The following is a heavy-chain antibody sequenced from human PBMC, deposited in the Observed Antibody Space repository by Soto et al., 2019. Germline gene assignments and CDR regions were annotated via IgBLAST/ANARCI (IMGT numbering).Heavy chain of an antibody. D-gene: IGHD4-17*01. CDR1: GGSMSSNY. Sequence: XATLSLTCTVSGGSMSSNYGTWIRQSPGKGLEWIGYIYYTGSTKYNPSLKSRVTISLDTSKNQFSLRLTSVTSADTAVYYRARGGSYGDFFDYCGQGAQVTVSS. J-gene: IGHJ4*02. V-gene: IGHV4-59*01. CDR2: IYYTGST. CDR3: ARGGSYGDFFDY.